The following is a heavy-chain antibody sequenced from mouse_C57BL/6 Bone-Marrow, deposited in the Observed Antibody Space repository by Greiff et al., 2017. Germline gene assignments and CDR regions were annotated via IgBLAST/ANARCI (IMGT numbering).Heavy chain of an antibody. Sequence: VQLQQPGAELVRPGSSVKLSCKASGYTFTSYWMAWVQQRPGQGLEWIGNIYPSDSETHYNQKFKDKATLTVDKSSSTAYLQLSSLTSEDSAVYYCARKGWLPYAMDCWGRETSVTVS. CDR2: IYPSDSET. CDR3: ARKGWLPYAMDC. V-gene: IGHV1-61*01. CDR1: GYTFTSYW. J-gene: IGHJ4*01. D-gene: IGHD2-3*01.